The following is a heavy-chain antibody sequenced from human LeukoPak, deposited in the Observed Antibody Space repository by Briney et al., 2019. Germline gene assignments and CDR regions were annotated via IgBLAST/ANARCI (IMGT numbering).Heavy chain of an antibody. D-gene: IGHD1-26*01. Sequence: SETLSLTCTVSGGSISSYYWSWIRQPPGKGLEWIGYIYYSGSTNYNPSLKSRVTISVDTSKNQFSLKLSSVTAADTAVYYCASLDSGSYFGRGAFDIWGQGTMVTVSS. V-gene: IGHV4-59*01. J-gene: IGHJ3*02. CDR2: IYYSGST. CDR1: GGSISSYY. CDR3: ASLDSGSYFGRGAFDI.